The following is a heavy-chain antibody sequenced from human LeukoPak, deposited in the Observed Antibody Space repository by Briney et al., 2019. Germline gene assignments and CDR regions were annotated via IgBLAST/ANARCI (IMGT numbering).Heavy chain of an antibody. Sequence: ASVNVACKASGYTFTSYGISWVRQAAGQGLEWKGWISAYNGNTTYAQKLQGRGTMTTDTSTSTAYLELRSLRSDDTAVYYCARLYYDFWSGYYSYFDYWGQGTLVTVSS. CDR2: ISAYNGNT. CDR1: GYTFTSYG. D-gene: IGHD3-3*01. CDR3: ARLYYDFWSGYYSYFDY. J-gene: IGHJ4*02. V-gene: IGHV1-18*01.